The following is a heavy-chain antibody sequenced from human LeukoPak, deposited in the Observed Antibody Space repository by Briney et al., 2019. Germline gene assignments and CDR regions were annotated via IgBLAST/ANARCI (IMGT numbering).Heavy chain of an antibody. CDR1: GFTFSSYW. CDR3: ARVWTYDYIWGSYPMYYFDY. V-gene: IGHV3-7*01. Sequence: PGGSLRLSCAASGFTFSSYWMSWVRQAPGKRLEWVANIKQDGSEKYYVDSVKGRFTISRDNAKNSLYLQMNSLRAEDTAVYYCARVWTYDYIWGSYPMYYFDYWGQGTLVTVSS. D-gene: IGHD3-16*02. CDR2: IKQDGSEK. J-gene: IGHJ4*02.